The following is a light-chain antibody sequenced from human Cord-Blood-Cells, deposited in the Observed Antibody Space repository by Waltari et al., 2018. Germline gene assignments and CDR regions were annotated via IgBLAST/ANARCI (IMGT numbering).Light chain of an antibody. Sequence: EIVLTQSPATLSLSPGERATLSCRARQSVSSYLAWYQQKPGQAPRLLIYDAANRATGIPARFRGSGSGTDFTLTISSLEPEDFAVYYCQQRSNWSYTFGQGTKLEIK. V-gene: IGKV3-11*01. CDR3: QQRSNWSYT. J-gene: IGKJ2*01. CDR2: DAA. CDR1: QSVSSY.